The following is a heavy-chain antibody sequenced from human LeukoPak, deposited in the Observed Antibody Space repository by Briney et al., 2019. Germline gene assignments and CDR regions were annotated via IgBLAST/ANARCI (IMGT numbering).Heavy chain of an antibody. J-gene: IGHJ4*02. CDR2: ISGSGDST. CDR1: GGSIRSSCYY. CDR3: AKTRPLDSSSWSHGDY. Sequence: ETLSLTCTVSGGSIRSSCYYWGWIRQPPGKGLEWVSAISGSGDSTYYGDSVKGRFTISRDNSKNTLYLQMNSLRAEDTAVYYCAKTRPLDSSSWSHGDYWGQGTLVTVSS. D-gene: IGHD6-13*01. V-gene: IGHV3-23*01.